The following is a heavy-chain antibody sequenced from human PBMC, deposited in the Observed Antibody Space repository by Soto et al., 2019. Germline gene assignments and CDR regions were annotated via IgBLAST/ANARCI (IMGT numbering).Heavy chain of an antibody. V-gene: IGHV1-8*01. D-gene: IGHD3-16*01. CDR1: GYTFTCYA. CDR3: FRGVGKSYFDY. CDR2: INPSNGNT. J-gene: IGHJ4*02. Sequence: ASAKPSSKASGYTFTCYAINWVRQATGQGLEWMGWINPSNGNTGYAQKFQGRVTITRDTSASTAYMELSSLRSEDTAVYYCFRGVGKSYFDYWGQGTLVTVFS.